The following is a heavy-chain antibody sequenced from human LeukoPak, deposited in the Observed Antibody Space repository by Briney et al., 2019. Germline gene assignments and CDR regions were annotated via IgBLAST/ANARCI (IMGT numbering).Heavy chain of an antibody. CDR1: GYTFTGYY. CDR2: INPNSGDT. J-gene: IGHJ4*02. Sequence: EASVKVSCKASGYTFTGYYIHWVRQAPGQGLEWMGWINPNSGDTNYAQKLQGRVTMTTDTSTSTAYMELRSLRSDDTAVYYCAASSPPFDYWGQGTLVTVSS. V-gene: IGHV1-2*02. CDR3: AASSPPFDY. D-gene: IGHD2-2*01.